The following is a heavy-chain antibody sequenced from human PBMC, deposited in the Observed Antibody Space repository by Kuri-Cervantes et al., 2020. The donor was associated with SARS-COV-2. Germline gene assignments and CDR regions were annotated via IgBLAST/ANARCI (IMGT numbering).Heavy chain of an antibody. CDR1: GYTFTSYG. V-gene: IGHV1-18*01. D-gene: IGHD2-2*02. Sequence: ASVKVSCKASGYTFTSYGISWVRQAPGQGLVWMGWISAYNGNTNYAQKLQGRVTMTTDTSTSTAYMELRSLRSEDTAVYYCARSSKGRPGYCSSTSCYIGGGWFDPWGQGTLVTVSS. J-gene: IGHJ5*02. CDR2: ISAYNGNT. CDR3: ARSSKGRPGYCSSTSCYIGGGWFDP.